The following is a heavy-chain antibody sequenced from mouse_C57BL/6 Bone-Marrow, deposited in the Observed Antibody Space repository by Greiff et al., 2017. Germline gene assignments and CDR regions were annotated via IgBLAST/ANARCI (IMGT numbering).Heavy chain of an antibody. D-gene: IGHD1-1*02. CDR2: ISYSGST. J-gene: IGHJ4*01. V-gene: IGHV3-1*01. CDR3: ARGYDYYAMDY. CDR1: GYSITSGYD. Sequence: EVQVVESGPGMVKPSQSLSLTCTVTGYSITSGYDWHWIRHFPGNKLEWMGYISYSGSTNYNPSLKSRISITHDTSKNHFFLKLNSVTTEDTATYYCARGYDYYAMDYWGQGTSVTVSS.